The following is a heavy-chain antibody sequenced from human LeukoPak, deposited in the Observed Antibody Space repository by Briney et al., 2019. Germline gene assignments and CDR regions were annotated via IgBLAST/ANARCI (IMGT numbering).Heavy chain of an antibody. CDR2: ISGSAIST. CDR1: GFTFSTYA. D-gene: IGHD1-26*01. Sequence: GGSLRLSCAASGFTFSTYAMTWVRQPPGKGLEWVSTISGSAISTFYADSVKGRFTISRDYPKSTVYLQMNSLRAEDTAVYYCAKHAAGATKSYYYGVDVWGQGTTVTVSS. CDR3: AKHAAGATKSYYYGVDV. V-gene: IGHV3-23*01. J-gene: IGHJ6*02.